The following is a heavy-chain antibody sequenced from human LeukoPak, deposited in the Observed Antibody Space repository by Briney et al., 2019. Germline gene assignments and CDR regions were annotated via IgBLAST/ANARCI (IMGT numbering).Heavy chain of an antibody. CDR3: ARVETRQREAPDY. CDR1: GFTFSNYA. CDR2: ISYDGSSK. Sequence: GGSLRLSCAASGFTFSNYAMHWVRRAPGKGLESVAVISYDGSSKYYADSVKGRFTISRDNSKNTLYLQMNSLRAEDTAVYYCARVETRQREAPDYWGQGTLVTVSS. D-gene: IGHD6-6*01. J-gene: IGHJ4*02. V-gene: IGHV3-30-3*01.